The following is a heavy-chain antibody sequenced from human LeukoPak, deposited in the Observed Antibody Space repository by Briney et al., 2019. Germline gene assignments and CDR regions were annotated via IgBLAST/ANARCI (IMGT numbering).Heavy chain of an antibody. V-gene: IGHV3-48*01. CDR1: GFTFSSYS. D-gene: IGHD3-3*01. Sequence: GGSLRLSCAASGFTFSSYSMNWVRQAPGKGLEWVSYISSSSSTIYYADSVKGRFTISRDNAKNSLYLQMNSLRAEDTAVYYCASDYDFWTPGGQGTLVTVSS. CDR2: ISSSSSTI. CDR3: ASDYDFWTP. J-gene: IGHJ4*02.